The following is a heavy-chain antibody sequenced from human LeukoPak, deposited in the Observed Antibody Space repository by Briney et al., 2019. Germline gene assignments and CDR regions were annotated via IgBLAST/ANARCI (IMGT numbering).Heavy chain of an antibody. D-gene: IGHD6-13*01. CDR1: GDSVSSNSAA. V-gene: IGHV6-1*01. J-gene: IGHJ5*02. CDR2: TYYRSKWYN. Sequence: SQTLSLTCAISGDSVSSNSAAWNWIRQSPSRGLEWLRSTYYRSKWYNDYAVSVKSRITINPDTSKNQFSLQLNSVTPEDTAVYYCARSGFLPQGSSWYGVRDWFDPWGQGTLVTVSS. CDR3: ARSGFLPQGSSWYGVRDWFDP.